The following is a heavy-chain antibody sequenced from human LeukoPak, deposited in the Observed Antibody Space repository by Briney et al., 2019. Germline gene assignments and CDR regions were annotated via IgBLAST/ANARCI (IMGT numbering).Heavy chain of an antibody. J-gene: IGHJ4*02. Sequence: GGSLRLSCEASGFTFSSYAMHWVRQAPGKGLEWVAVISYDGSNKYYADSVKGRFTISRDNSKNTLYLQMNSLRAEDTAVYYCARDSGIAAAENYFDYWGQGTLVTVSS. D-gene: IGHD6-13*01. V-gene: IGHV3-30*04. CDR2: ISYDGSNK. CDR1: GFTFSSYA. CDR3: ARDSGIAAAENYFDY.